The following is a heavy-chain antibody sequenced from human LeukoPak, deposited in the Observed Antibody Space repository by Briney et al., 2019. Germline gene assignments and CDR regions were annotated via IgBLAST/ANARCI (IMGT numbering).Heavy chain of an antibody. D-gene: IGHD3-10*01. CDR2: INHSGST. CDR1: GGSFSGYY. Sequence: SETLSLTCAVYGGSFSGYYWSWIRLPPGKGLEWIGEINHSGSTNYNPSLKSRVTISVDTSKNQFSLKLSSVTAADTAVYYCARVGGRSYYGSGSYSDYWGQGTLVTVSS. CDR3: ARVGGRSYYGSGSYSDY. V-gene: IGHV4-34*01. J-gene: IGHJ4*02.